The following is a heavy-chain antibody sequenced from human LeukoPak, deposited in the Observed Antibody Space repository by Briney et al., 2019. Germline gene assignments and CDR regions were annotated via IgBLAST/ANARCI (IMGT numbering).Heavy chain of an antibody. CDR3: ARAYYGSGSYSNYFYYGVDV. CDR2: ISYSGST. J-gene: IGHJ6*02. D-gene: IGHD3-10*01. V-gene: IGHV4-59*11. CDR1: GAPISSHY. Sequence: PSETLSLTCTVSGAPISSHYWTWIRQSPGKGLEWIGYISYSGSTNSDPSLRSRVTISLDSSKKQFSLRLTSVTAADTAVYYCARAYYGSGSYSNYFYYGVDVWGQGTTVTVSS.